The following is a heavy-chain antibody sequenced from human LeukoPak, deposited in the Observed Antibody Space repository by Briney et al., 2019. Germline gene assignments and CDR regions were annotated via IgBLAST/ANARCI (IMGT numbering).Heavy chain of an antibody. D-gene: IGHD2-2*01. CDR2: IKQDGSEK. CDR1: GFTFSSYW. V-gene: IGHV3-7*01. Sequence: GVLRLSCAASGFTFSSYWMSWVRQAPGKGLEWVVNIKQDGSEKYYVDSVKGRFTISRDNAKNSLYLQMNSLRAEDTAVYYCARDCSSTSCYRGGFDPWGQGTLVTVSS. CDR3: ARDCSSTSCYRGGFDP. J-gene: IGHJ5*02.